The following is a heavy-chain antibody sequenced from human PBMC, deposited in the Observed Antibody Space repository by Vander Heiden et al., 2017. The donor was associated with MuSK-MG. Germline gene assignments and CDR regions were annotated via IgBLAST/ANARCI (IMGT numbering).Heavy chain of an antibody. CDR1: GFIFGDYT. CDR3: AREGATVVTPDY. CDR2: IRSKGYGGTT. V-gene: IGHV3-49*03. Sequence: EVQLVESGGDLVQPGRSLRLSCAASGFIFGDYTMNWFRQAPGKGLEWVGCIRSKGYGGTTEYAASVKGRFTISRDDSKSIAYLQMHSLETEDTAVYSWAREGATVVTPDYWGQGTLVTVSS. J-gene: IGHJ4*02. D-gene: IGHD4-17*01.